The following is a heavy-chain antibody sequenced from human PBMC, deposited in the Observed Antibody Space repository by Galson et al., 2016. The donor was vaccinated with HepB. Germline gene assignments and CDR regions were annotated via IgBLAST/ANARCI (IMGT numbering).Heavy chain of an antibody. CDR3: ARARYSYENGGFYEDDAFDI. J-gene: IGHJ3*02. CDR2: IDWDDDR. D-gene: IGHD3-22*01. CDR1: GFSLSTTGMC. V-gene: IGHV2-70*11. Sequence: PALVKPTQTLTLTCTFSGFSLSTTGMCVSWIRQPPGKALEWLARIDWDDDRYYNTPLKTRLTISKDTSKNQVVLTMTSMDPVDTATYYCARARYSYENGGFYEDDAFDIWGQGTMVTVSS.